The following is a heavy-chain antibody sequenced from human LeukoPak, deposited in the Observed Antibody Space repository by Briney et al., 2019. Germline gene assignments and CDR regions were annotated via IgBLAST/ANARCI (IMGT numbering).Heavy chain of an antibody. D-gene: IGHD3-16*01. Sequence: PSETLSLTCTVSGYSISSGYYWSWIRQPPGKGLEWIGSIYHSGSTYYNPSLKSRVTISVDTSKNQFSLKLSSVTAADTAVYYCARVGYDYVWGSIDYWGQGTLVTVSS. V-gene: IGHV4-38-2*02. J-gene: IGHJ4*02. CDR2: IYHSGST. CDR3: ARVGYDYVWGSIDY. CDR1: GYSISSGYY.